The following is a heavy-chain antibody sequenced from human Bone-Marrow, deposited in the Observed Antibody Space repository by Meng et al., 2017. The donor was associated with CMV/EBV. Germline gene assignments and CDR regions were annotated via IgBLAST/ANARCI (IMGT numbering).Heavy chain of an antibody. CDR2: ISSSSSYI. CDR1: GFTVSSNY. V-gene: IGHV3-21*01. Sequence: GGSLRLSCAASGFTVSSNYMSWVRQAPGKGLEWVSSISSSSSYIYYADSLKGRFTISRDNAKNSLYLQMNSLRAEDTAVYYCAREIRQQLDYWGQGTLVTVSS. D-gene: IGHD6-13*01. J-gene: IGHJ4*02. CDR3: AREIRQQLDY.